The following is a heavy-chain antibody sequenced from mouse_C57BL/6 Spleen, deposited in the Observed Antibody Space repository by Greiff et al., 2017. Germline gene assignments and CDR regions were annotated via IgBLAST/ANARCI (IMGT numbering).Heavy chain of an antibody. CDR3: ARTIYYSNPRFDY. D-gene: IGHD2-5*01. J-gene: IGHJ2*01. V-gene: IGHV14-3*01. Sequence: EVQLQQSVAELVRPGASVKFSCTASGFNIKNTSMHWVKQTPEQGLEWIGWIDPANGNTKYAPKVQGKVTITADTSSNTAYLQLSSLTSEDTAIYYCARTIYYSNPRFDYWGQGTTLTVSS. CDR1: GFNIKNTS. CDR2: IDPANGNT.